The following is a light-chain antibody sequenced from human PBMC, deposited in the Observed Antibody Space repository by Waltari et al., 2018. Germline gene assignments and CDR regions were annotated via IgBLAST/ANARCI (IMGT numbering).Light chain of an antibody. V-gene: IGLV2-11*01. Sequence: QSALTQPRSVSGSPGQSVTISFTGTSTDVGGYHYVSWYQHHPGEVPKSMIYDVTQRPSGVPVRFSGSKSGNTASLTISGLQADDEADYYCSSYGGTYFVFGGGTRLTVL. J-gene: IGLJ2*01. CDR3: SSYGGTYFV. CDR1: STDVGGYHY. CDR2: DVT.